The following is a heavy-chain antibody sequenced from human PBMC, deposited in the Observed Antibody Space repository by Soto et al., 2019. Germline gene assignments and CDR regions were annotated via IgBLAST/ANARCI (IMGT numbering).Heavy chain of an antibody. CDR1: GFNFGSYW. CDR2: IKEDGREM. J-gene: IGHJ4*02. V-gene: IGHV3-7*03. Sequence: EVQLVESGGGLVQPGGSLRLACAASGFNFGSYWMNWVRQALGKGLEWVANIKEDGREMYYVDSVKGRFTVSRDNAKNSLYLQMDRLRAEDTALYYCARGTPTPGVDYWGQGNLVTVSS. D-gene: IGHD7-27*01. CDR3: ARGTPTPGVDY.